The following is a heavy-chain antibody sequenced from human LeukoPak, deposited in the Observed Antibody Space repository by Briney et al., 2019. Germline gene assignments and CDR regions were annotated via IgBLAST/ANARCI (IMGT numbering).Heavy chain of an antibody. CDR1: GFTVSSNY. D-gene: IGHD1-14*01. J-gene: IGHJ4*02. CDR3: ARFPGITGTTSVY. Sequence: PGGSLRLSCAASGFTVSSNYMSWVRQAPGKGLEWASVIYSGGSTYYADSVKGRFTISRHNSKNTLYLQMNSLRAEDTAVYYCARFPGITGTTSVYWGQGTLVTVSS. V-gene: IGHV3-53*04. CDR2: IYSGGST.